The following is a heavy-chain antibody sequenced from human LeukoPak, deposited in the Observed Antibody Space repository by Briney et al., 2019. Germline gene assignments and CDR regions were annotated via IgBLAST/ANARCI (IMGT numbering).Heavy chain of an antibody. D-gene: IGHD1-1*01. V-gene: IGHV4-59*08. CDR3: ARGNRVNYNYPFDV. Sequence: PSETLSLTCTASGGSIRSYYWSWIRQPPGKGLEWIGYMFYAGSTNYNPSLKSRVTISVDTSKNQSSLKLSSMTAADTAVYYCARGNRVNYNYPFDVWGQGTMVTVSS. CDR1: GGSIRSYY. J-gene: IGHJ3*01. CDR2: MFYAGST.